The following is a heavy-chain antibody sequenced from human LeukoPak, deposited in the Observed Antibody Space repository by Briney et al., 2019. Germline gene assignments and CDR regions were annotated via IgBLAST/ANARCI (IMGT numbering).Heavy chain of an antibody. Sequence: PSETLSLTCTVSGGSISSSSYYWGWIRQPPGKGLEWIGSIYYSGSTYYNPSLKSRVTISVDTSKNHFSLKLSSVTAADTAVYYCARTGYGSGSDDFDFWGQGTLVTVSS. D-gene: IGHD3-10*01. J-gene: IGHJ4*02. CDR2: IYYSGST. CDR3: ARTGYGSGSDDFDF. CDR1: GGSISSSSYY. V-gene: IGHV4-39*01.